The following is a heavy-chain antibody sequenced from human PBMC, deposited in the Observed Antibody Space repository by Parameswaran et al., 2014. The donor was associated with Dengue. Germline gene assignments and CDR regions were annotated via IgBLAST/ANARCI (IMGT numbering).Heavy chain of an antibody. Sequence: VRQAPGQGLGWDGNGSTRSGGSTSYAQKFHGRVTMTRDTSTSTVYMVLSSLISDDTAVYYCARESPTIFGPTNGMDVWGQGTTVTVSS. CDR2: STRSGGST. D-gene: IGHD3-3*01. J-gene: IGHJ6*02. CDR3: ARESPTIFGPTNGMDV. V-gene: IGHV1-46*01.